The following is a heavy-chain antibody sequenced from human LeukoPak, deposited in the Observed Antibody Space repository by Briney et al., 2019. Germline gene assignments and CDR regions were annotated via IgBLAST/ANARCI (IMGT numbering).Heavy chain of an antibody. Sequence: GESLKISCKCFGYNFGNYWIGWLRQMPGKGLEWMGIIFPGDSDTRYSPSFEGQVTISADKSINTAYLQWGSLKTSDTAIYYCARSRGDNNWFDPWGQGTLVTVSS. CDR1: GYNFGNYW. CDR3: ARSRGDNNWFDP. CDR2: IFPGDSDT. D-gene: IGHD3-10*01. V-gene: IGHV5-51*01. J-gene: IGHJ5*01.